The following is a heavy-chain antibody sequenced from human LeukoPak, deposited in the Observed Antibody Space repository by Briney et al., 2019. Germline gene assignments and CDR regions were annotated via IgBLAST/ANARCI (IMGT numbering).Heavy chain of an antibody. CDR1: GFTFDDYA. D-gene: IGHD6-13*01. V-gene: IGHV3-9*03. Sequence: GRSLRLSCAASGFTFDDYAMHWVRHAPGKGLEWVSGISWNSGSIGYADSVKGRFTISRDNAKNSLYLQMNSLRAEDMALYYCAKAAVAAGTGLYYFDYWGQGTLVTVSS. CDR3: AKAAVAAGTGLYYFDY. J-gene: IGHJ4*02. CDR2: ISWNSGSI.